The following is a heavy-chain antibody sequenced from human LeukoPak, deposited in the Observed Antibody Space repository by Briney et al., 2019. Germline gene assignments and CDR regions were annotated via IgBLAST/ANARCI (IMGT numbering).Heavy chain of an antibody. CDR1: GYTFTSNY. CDR3: ARDNSVGDNAWWFDP. CDR2: INPTGGST. Sequence: GASVKVSCKAFGYTFTSNYMHWVRQAPGQGLEWMGLINPTGGSTGYAQKFQGRVTMTRDMSTSTDYMELSSLRSEDTAIYYCARDNSVGDNAWWFDPWGQGTLVTVSS. D-gene: IGHD1-26*01. V-gene: IGHV1-46*01. J-gene: IGHJ5*02.